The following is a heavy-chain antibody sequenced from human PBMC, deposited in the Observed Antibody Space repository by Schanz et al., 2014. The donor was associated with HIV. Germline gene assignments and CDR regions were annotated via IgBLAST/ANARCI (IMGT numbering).Heavy chain of an antibody. CDR2: ISLYSGDT. D-gene: IGHD3-3*01. CDR1: GYTFIKYD. CDR3: ARMGVTIFGGGMDV. Sequence: QVQLVQSGAEVKKPGASVKVSCKASGYTFIKYDISWVRQAPGQGPEWVGWISLYSGDTNYAQKFQGRVTMTTDISTSTAYMELRSLRSDDTAVYYCARMGVTIFGGGMDVWGQGTTVTVSS. J-gene: IGHJ6*02. V-gene: IGHV1-18*01.